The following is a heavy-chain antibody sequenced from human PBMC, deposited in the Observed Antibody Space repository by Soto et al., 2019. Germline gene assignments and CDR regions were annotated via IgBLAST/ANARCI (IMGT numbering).Heavy chain of an antibody. J-gene: IGHJ6*02. CDR3: ARDPGGGSSWYYYYYGMDV. CDR2: TYYRSKWYN. V-gene: IGHV6-1*01. Sequence: PSQTLSLTCAISGDSVSSNSAAWNWIRQSPSRGLEWLGRTYYRSKWYNDYAVSVKSRITINPATSKNQFSLQLNSVTPEDTAVYYCARDPGGGSSWYYYYYGMDVWGQGTPVTVSS. D-gene: IGHD6-13*01. CDR1: GDSVSSNSAA.